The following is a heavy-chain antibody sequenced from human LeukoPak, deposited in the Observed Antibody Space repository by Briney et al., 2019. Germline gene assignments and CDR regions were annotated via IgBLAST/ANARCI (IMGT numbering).Heavy chain of an antibody. CDR2: ISSSSSYI. D-gene: IGHD3-9*01. Sequence: GGSLRLSCAASGFTFSSYSMNWVRQAPGKGLEWVSSISSSSSYIYYADSVKGRFTISRDNAKNSLYLQMNSLRAEDTAVYYCARGDYDILTGYLVGPWGQGTLVTVSS. CDR1: GFTFSSYS. V-gene: IGHV3-21*01. CDR3: ARGDYDILTGYLVGP. J-gene: IGHJ5*02.